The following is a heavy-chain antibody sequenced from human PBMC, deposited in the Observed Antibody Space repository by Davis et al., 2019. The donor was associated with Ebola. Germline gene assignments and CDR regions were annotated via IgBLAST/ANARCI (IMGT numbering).Heavy chain of an antibody. V-gene: IGHV4-34*01. D-gene: IGHD3-9*01. CDR3: ARDDYDDATGYFEAFGI. J-gene: IGHJ3*02. Sequence: SETLSLTCAVYGGSFSGYYWSWIRQPPGKGLEWIGEINQRGTTTYNPSFKSRVTLSVDTSNRHFSLKLTSMTAADTAIYYCARDDYDDATGYFEAFGIWGQGTKVTVSS. CDR1: GGSFSGYY. CDR2: INQRGTT.